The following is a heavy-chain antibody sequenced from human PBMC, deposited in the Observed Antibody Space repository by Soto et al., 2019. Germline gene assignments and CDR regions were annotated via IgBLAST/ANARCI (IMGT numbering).Heavy chain of an antibody. J-gene: IGHJ4*02. D-gene: IGHD1-26*01. CDR2: IYYSGTT. V-gene: IGHV4-28*01. CDR1: GYSISSSNW. CDR3: ARREIQGPIDY. Sequence: QVQLQESGPGLVKPSDTLSLTCAVSGYSISSSNWWGWIRQPPGKGLEWIGYIYYSGTTYYNPSLKSRVTMSVDTSKTQCFLKLTSVTAVDTAVYYCARREIQGPIDYGGQGTLVTVSS.